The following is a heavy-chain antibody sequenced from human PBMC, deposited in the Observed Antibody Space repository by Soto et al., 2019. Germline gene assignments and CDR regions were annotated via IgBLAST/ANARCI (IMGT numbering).Heavy chain of an antibody. D-gene: IGHD3-16*01. V-gene: IGHV3-23*01. CDR3: AKTGETHAVFDY. J-gene: IGHJ4*02. CDR1: GCTFSSHA. Sequence: GSLRLSCAASGCTFSSHAMSWVRQAPGKGLEWVSSMSGSGGTTYYADSVKGRFTISRDNSKNTLFLQLSSLRSEDTAVYYCAKTGETHAVFDYWGEGARVTFSS. CDR2: MSGSGGTT.